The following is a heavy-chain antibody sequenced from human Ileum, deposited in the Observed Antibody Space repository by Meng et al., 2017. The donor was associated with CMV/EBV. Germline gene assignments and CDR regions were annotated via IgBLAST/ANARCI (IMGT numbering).Heavy chain of an antibody. CDR2: ISDSSTYI. D-gene: IGHD2-2*01. CDR3: VRANRFCQITSCYGPYYFDY. J-gene: IGHJ4*02. CDR1: GFTFSDYG. V-gene: IGHV3-21*01. Sequence: GGSLRLSCAASGFTFSDYGMHWVRQAPGKGLEWVSSISDSSTYIYYADSVKGRFTVSRDNAKDSLYLQMNSLRAEDTAVYYCVRANRFCQITSCYGPYYFDYWGQGTLVTVSS.